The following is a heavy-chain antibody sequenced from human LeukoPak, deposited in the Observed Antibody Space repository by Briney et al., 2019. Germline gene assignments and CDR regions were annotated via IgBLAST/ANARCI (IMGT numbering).Heavy chain of an antibody. CDR1: GFTFSSYG. Sequence: GGSLRLSCAASGFTFSSYGMHWVRQAPGKGLEWVAVISYDGSNKYYADSVKGRFTISRDNSKNTLYLQMNSLRAEDTAVYYCAKEMQQQQPYFDYWGQGTLVTVSS. V-gene: IGHV3-30*18. D-gene: IGHD6-13*01. CDR2: ISYDGSNK. J-gene: IGHJ4*02. CDR3: AKEMQQQQPYFDY.